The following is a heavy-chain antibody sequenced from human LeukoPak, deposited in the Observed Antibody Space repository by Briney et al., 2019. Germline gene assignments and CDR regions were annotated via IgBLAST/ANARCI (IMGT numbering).Heavy chain of an antibody. CDR2: IYYSGSN. J-gene: IGHJ4*02. D-gene: IGHD2-15*01. CDR3: ARRVYCRGGSCYAHFDY. V-gene: IGHV4-39*01. Sequence: PSETLSLTCTVSGGSITSSSYYWGWIRQRPGKGLEWIGSIYYSGSNYYHPSLNSRATISVDPSNNQFSLKLSFVTAPDRAVYYCARRVYCRGGSCYAHFDYWGQGTLVTVSS. CDR1: GGSITSSSYY.